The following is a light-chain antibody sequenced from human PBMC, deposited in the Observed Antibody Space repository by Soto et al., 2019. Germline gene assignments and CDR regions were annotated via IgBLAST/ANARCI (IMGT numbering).Light chain of an antibody. CDR1: QSVSRY. Sequence: IVLTQSPATRSLSPGERATLSCRASQSVSRYLAWYQQKPGQAPRLLIYDTSNRATGFPARFSGSGSGTDFTPTISRLEPEDFAVYYCQQRSNWPPITFGQGTRLEIK. CDR3: QQRSNWPPIT. V-gene: IGKV3-11*01. CDR2: DTS. J-gene: IGKJ5*01.